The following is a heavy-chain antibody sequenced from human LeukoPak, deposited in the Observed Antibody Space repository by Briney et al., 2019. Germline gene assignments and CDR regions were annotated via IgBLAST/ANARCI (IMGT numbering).Heavy chain of an antibody. D-gene: IGHD6-19*01. J-gene: IGHJ3*02. CDR1: RDTFSSYY. CDR3: ARGGGAGIAVADTSGAFAI. CDR2: INPSGGST. V-gene: IGHV1-46*01. Sequence: GASVKVSSKTSRDTFSSYYMCWVRQAPGQGLEWMGIINPSGGSTSYAQKFQGRVTMTRDTSTSTVYMERSSLRSEDTAVYYCARGGGAGIAVADTSGAFAIRGQGTMVTVSS.